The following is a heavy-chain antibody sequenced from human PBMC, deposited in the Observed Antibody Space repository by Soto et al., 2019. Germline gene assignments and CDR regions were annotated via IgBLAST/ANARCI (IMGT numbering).Heavy chain of an antibody. CDR3: AKEGYVSGFL. J-gene: IGHJ4*02. V-gene: IGHV3-23*01. D-gene: IGHD3-10*01. CDR2: ISGGAGST. CDR1: PLSVSTQA. Sequence: GGSLLVSCVVYPLSVSTQAIIWVRQGPGKGLEWVSGISGGAGSTYYAGSAKGRFTISRDNPKKALYLQMNSLRADDTAVYYCAKEGYVSGFLWGQGTMVTGSS.